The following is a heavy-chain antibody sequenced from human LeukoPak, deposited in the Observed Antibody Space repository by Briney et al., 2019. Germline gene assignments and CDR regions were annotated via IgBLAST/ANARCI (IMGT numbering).Heavy chain of an antibody. D-gene: IGHD7-27*01. CDR3: ARDLLGYGYFDL. J-gene: IGHJ2*01. CDR2: IYYIGST. V-gene: IGHV4-31*03. CDR1: GGSISSGGYY. Sequence: SETLSLTCTVSGGSISSGGYYWSWIRQHPGKGLEWIGYIYYIGSTYYNPSLKSRVTISVDTSKNQFSLKLSSVTAADTAVYYCARDLLGYGYFDLWGRGTLVTVSS.